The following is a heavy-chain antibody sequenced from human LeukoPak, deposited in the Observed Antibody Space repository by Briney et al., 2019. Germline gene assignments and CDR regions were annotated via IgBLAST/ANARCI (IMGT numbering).Heavy chain of an antibody. CDR2: INSDGSST. V-gene: IGHV3-74*01. Sequence: PGGSLRLSCAASGFTFSSYWMHWVRQAPGKGLVWVSRINSDGSSTNYADSVKGRFTISRDNAKNTLYLQINSLRAEDTAVYYCARLSSGYFYYFDYWGQGTLVTVSS. D-gene: IGHD3-22*01. CDR3: ARLSSGYFYYFDY. J-gene: IGHJ4*02. CDR1: GFTFSSYW.